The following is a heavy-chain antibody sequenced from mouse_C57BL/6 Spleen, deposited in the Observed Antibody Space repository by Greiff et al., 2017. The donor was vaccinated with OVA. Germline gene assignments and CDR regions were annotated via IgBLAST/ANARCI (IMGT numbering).Heavy chain of an antibody. J-gene: IGHJ1*03. D-gene: IGHD4-1*01. Sequence: EVMLVESGGGLVKPGGSLKLSCAASGFTFSSYAMSWVRQTPEKRLEWVATISDGGSYTYYPDNVKGRFTISRDNAKNNLYLQMSHLKSEDTAMYYCARDPNWDSWYFDVWGTGTTVTVSS. CDR1: GFTFSSYA. V-gene: IGHV5-4*01. CDR2: ISDGGSYT. CDR3: ARDPNWDSWYFDV.